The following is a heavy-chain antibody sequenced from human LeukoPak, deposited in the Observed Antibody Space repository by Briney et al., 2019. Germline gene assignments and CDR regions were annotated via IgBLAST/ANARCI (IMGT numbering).Heavy chain of an antibody. CDR1: GYRFSGYG. CDR2: ISAYNGNT. Sequence: ASVKVSCKASGYRFSGYGISWVRQAPGKGLEWMGWISAYNGNTNYAQKFQGRVTMTTDTSTSTAYMELRSLRSDDTAVYYCARVHRSGYYYVDYWGQGTLVTVSS. J-gene: IGHJ4*02. D-gene: IGHD3-22*01. V-gene: IGHV1-18*04. CDR3: ARVHRSGYYYVDY.